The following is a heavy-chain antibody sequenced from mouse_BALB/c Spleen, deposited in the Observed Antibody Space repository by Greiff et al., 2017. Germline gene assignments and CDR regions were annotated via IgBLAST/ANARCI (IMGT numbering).Heavy chain of an antibody. J-gene: IGHJ2*01. Sequence: VQLQQSGAELMKPGASVKISCKATGYTFSSYWIEWVKQRPGHGLEWIGEILPGSGSTNYNEKFKGKATFTADTSSNTAYMQLSSLTSEDSAVYYCARGGFYYRYAFFDYWGQGTTLTVSS. CDR3: ARGGFYYRYAFFDY. D-gene: IGHD2-14*01. V-gene: IGHV1-9*01. CDR1: GYTFSSYW. CDR2: ILPGSGST.